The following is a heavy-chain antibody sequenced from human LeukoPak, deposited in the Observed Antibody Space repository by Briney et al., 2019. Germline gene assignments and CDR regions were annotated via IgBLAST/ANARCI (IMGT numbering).Heavy chain of an antibody. CDR3: AAPPPRYSFSNHYYYMDV. CDR2: IIPIFGTV. D-gene: IGHD1-1*01. J-gene: IGHJ6*03. Sequence: SVKVSCKPSGGTINDYAVYWVRQAPGQGLEWMARIIPIFGTVNYAQNFQDRLTISADKSTNTAHMELSSLRFDDTAIYYCAAPPPRYSFSNHYYYMDVWGKGTTVIVSS. CDR1: GGTINDYA. V-gene: IGHV1-69*06.